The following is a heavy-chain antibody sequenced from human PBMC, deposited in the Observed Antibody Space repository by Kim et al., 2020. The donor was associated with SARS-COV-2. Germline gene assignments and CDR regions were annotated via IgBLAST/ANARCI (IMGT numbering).Heavy chain of an antibody. D-gene: IGHD4-4*01. J-gene: IGHJ4*02. Sequence: KGRFTVARDNDKNSLYLQMNSLRPEDTAFYYCARVAESSNYYDAPPYYFDYWGQGTLVAVSS. V-gene: IGHV3-20*03. CDR3: ARVAESSNYYDAPPYYFDY.